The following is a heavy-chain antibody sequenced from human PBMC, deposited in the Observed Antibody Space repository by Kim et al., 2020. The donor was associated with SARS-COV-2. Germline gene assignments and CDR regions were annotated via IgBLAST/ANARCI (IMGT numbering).Heavy chain of an antibody. CDR2: IWYDGNNK. D-gene: IGHD2-2*01. CDR1: GFGFSVYG. J-gene: IGHJ6*03. Sequence: GGSLRLSCAASGFGFSVYGMHWVRQAPGKGLEWVAVIWYDGNNKEYADSVKGRFTIPRDNSKNTLYLEMNSLRADDSAVYFCARGRFCSSTNCYSYMDV. V-gene: IGHV3-33*01. CDR3: ARGRFCSSTNCYSYMDV.